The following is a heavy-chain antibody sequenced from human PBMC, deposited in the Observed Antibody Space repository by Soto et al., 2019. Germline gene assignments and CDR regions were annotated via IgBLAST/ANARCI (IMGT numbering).Heavy chain of an antibody. V-gene: IGHV1-69*06. J-gene: IGHJ4*02. CDR1: GGTFSSYA. Sequence: QVQLVQSGAEVKKRGSSVKVSCKASGGTFSSYAISWVRLAPGHGLYLMGGIIPIFGTANSAQKFKGSVTITADKSTRTAYMERRSLRSEDTAVYYCARDLLVRGRSSRFDYCGQGTLVTVSS. D-gene: IGHD3-10*01. CDR3: ARDLLVRGRSSRFDY. CDR2: IIPIFGTA.